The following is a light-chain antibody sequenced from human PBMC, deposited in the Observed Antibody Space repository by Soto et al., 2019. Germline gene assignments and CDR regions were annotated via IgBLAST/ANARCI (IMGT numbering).Light chain of an antibody. J-gene: IGKJ5*01. CDR1: QSLLHITGETF. Sequence: DVVMTQTPLSLSVAPGPPASISCKSSQSLLHITGETFLFWYLQKPGQSPQLLIYEVSTRVSGVPDRFSGSGSGTDCTLEISRVETDDVGIYYCMQSTQLPPTLGQGTRLEIK. CDR3: MQSTQLPPT. V-gene: IGKV2D-29*02. CDR2: EVS.